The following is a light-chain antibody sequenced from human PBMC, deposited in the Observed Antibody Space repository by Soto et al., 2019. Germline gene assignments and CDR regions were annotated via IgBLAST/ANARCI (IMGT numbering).Light chain of an antibody. CDR2: EDI. J-gene: IGLJ1*01. V-gene: IGLV2-23*01. CDR1: SSDVGSYSL. Sequence: ALTQPASVSGAPGQSITISCTGTSSDVGSYSLLSWYQHHPGKATKLEIYEDIKGPSGVSNRFSGSKSGNMASLRISGLQAEDEADYYCYTYAGVSTYLFGTGTKVTVL. CDR3: YTYAGVSTYL.